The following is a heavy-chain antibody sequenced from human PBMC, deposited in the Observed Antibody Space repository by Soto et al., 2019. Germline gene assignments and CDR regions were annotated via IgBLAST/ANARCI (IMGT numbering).Heavy chain of an antibody. Sequence: SGGSLRLSCAASGFTFSSYSMNWVRQAPGKGLEWVSYISSSSSTIYYADSVKGRFTISRDNAKNSLYLQMNSLRAEDTAVYYCARDRDNYYYYYMDVWGKGTTVTVSS. V-gene: IGHV3-48*01. D-gene: IGHD2-21*01. CDR3: ARDRDNYYYYYMDV. CDR2: ISSSSSTI. J-gene: IGHJ6*03. CDR1: GFTFSSYS.